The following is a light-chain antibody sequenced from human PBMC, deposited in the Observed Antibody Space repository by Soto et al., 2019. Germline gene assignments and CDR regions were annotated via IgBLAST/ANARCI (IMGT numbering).Light chain of an antibody. CDR2: LNSDGSH. Sequence: QLVLTQSPSASASLGASVKLTCTLSSGHNSYAIAWHQQHPEKGPRYLMKLNSDGSHSKGDGIPDRFSGSSSGADRHLTISRLQSEDEGDYYCQTWGTGFQVFGGGTKVTVL. V-gene: IGLV4-69*01. J-gene: IGLJ3*02. CDR1: SGHNSYA. CDR3: QTWGTGFQV.